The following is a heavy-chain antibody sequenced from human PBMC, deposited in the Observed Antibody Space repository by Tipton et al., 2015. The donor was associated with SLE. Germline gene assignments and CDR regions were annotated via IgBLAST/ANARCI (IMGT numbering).Heavy chain of an antibody. V-gene: IGHV4-59*01. Sequence: TLSLTCTVSGGSISSYYWSWIRQPPGKGLEWIGYIYYSGSTNYNPSLKSRVTISVDTSKNQFSLKLSSVTAADTAVYYCAREGGSHTAFDYWGQGTLVTVSS. D-gene: IGHD1-26*01. CDR1: GGSISSYY. J-gene: IGHJ4*02. CDR3: AREGGSHTAFDY. CDR2: IYYSGST.